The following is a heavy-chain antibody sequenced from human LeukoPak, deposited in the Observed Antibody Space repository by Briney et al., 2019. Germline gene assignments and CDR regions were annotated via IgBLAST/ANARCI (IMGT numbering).Heavy chain of an antibody. V-gene: IGHV3-30*04. CDR3: AREYYYDSSGHFDY. Sequence: GGSLRLSCAASGFTFSSYAMHWVRQAPGKGLEWVAVISYDGSIKYYADSVKGRFTISRDNSKNTLYLQMNSLRAEDTAVYYCAREYYYDSSGHFDYWGQGTLVTVSS. CDR1: GFTFSSYA. D-gene: IGHD3-22*01. CDR2: ISYDGSIK. J-gene: IGHJ4*02.